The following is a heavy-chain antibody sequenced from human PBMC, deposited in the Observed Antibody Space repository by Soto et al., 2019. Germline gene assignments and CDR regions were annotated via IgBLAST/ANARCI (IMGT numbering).Heavy chain of an antibody. CDR3: AKGSKEQLVRPNNWFDP. Sequence: PSETLSLTCAVYGGSFSGYYWSWIRQPPGKGLEWIGEINRSGSTNCNPSLKSRVTISVDTSKNQFSLKLNSVTAADTALYYCAKGSKEQLVRPNNWFDPWGQGTLVTVS. D-gene: IGHD6-13*01. CDR2: INRSGST. V-gene: IGHV4-34*01. CDR1: GGSFSGYY. J-gene: IGHJ5*02.